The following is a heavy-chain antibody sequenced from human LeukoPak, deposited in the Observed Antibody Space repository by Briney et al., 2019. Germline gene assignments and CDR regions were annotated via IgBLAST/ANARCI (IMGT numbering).Heavy chain of an antibody. D-gene: IGHD2-2*01. Sequence: SETLSLTCTVSGGSISSYYWGWIRQPPGKGLEWIGYIYYSGSTNYNPSLKSRVTISVDTSKNQFSLKLSSVTAADTAVYYCARLLTGSTSWHIDYSGQGTLVTVSS. CDR2: IYYSGST. V-gene: IGHV4-59*08. CDR3: ARLLTGSTSWHIDY. J-gene: IGHJ4*02. CDR1: GGSISSYY.